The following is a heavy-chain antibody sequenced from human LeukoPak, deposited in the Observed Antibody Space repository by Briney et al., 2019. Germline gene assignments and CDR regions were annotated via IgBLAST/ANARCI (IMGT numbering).Heavy chain of an antibody. CDR1: GGSISSGGDY. CDR2: IYYSGST. V-gene: IGHV4-31*03. D-gene: IGHD1-26*01. CDR3: ARRSRWSSYFDY. J-gene: IGHJ4*02. Sequence: SETLSLTCTVSGGSISSGGDYWRWLRQHPGKGLEWIGYIYYSGSTYYNPSLKSRVTISVDTSKNQFSLKLSSVTAADTAVYYCARRSRWSSYFDYWGQGTLVSVSS.